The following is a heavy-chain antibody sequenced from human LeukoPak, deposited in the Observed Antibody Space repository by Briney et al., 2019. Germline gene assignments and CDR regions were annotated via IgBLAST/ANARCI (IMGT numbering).Heavy chain of an antibody. V-gene: IGHV3-21*01. CDR2: ISSSSSYI. Sequence: GGSLRLSCAASGFAFNTYSMNWVRQAPGKGLEWVSSISSSSSYIYYADSVKGRFTISRDNAKNSLYLQMNSLRAEDTAVYYCAREGCSGGSCYKYYYYMDVWGKGTTVTVSS. J-gene: IGHJ6*03. CDR1: GFAFNTYS. CDR3: AREGCSGGSCYKYYYYMDV. D-gene: IGHD2-15*01.